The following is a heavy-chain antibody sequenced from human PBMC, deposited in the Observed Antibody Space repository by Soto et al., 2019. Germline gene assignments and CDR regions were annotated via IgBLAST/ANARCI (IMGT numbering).Heavy chain of an antibody. D-gene: IGHD3-22*01. Sequence: ELQLVESGGGLAQPGGSLRLSCAASGFTVSSYWMSWVRQAPGKGLVWVANIKQDGSEEYYVDSVKGRFTISRANAKNSLYLQMHSLGAEYTAVYYCASEVRYYDSNIREDAFDIWGQGTMDTVSS. J-gene: IGHJ3*02. CDR3: ASEVRYYDSNIREDAFDI. CDR2: IKQDGSEE. V-gene: IGHV3-7*01. CDR1: GFTVSSYW.